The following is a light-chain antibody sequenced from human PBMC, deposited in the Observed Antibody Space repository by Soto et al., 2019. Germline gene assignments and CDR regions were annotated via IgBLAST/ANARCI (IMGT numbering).Light chain of an antibody. CDR1: QSVNTN. CDR3: QQYNNWPQT. Sequence: EIVLTQSPATLSVSPGERATLSCRASQSVNTNLAWYRQKRGQAPRLLIFRASTRATGVPARFSGSGSGTEFTLTISSLQSEDFAVYYCQQYNNWPQTFGQGTKVEIK. V-gene: IGKV3-15*01. J-gene: IGKJ1*01. CDR2: RAS.